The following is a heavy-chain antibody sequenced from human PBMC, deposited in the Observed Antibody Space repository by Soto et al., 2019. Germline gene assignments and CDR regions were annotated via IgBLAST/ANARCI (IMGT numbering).Heavy chain of an antibody. CDR3: ASEYCSGGTCYYYGMDV. J-gene: IGHJ6*02. Sequence: QVQLVESGGGVVQPGRSLRLSCAASGFTFSTYGMHWVRLAPGKGLEWVAVIWYDGSNKYYADSVKGRFTISRDNSKNTLYLQMNSLRAEDTAVYYCASEYCSGGTCYYYGMDVWGQGTTVTVSS. D-gene: IGHD2-15*01. CDR2: IWYDGSNK. V-gene: IGHV3-33*01. CDR1: GFTFSTYG.